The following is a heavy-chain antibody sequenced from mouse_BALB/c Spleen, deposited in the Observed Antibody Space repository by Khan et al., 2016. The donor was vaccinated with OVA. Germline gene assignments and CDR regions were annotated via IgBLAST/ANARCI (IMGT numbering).Heavy chain of an antibody. CDR1: GYSFTSYY. J-gene: IGHJ3*01. CDR2: IDPFNGGT. V-gene: IGHV1S135*01. CDR3: ARGTCDY. D-gene: IGHD3-3*01. Sequence: VQLQQSGPELMRPGSSVNISCKASGYSFTSYYIHWVKQSHGKSLEWIGYIDPFNGGTDYNQKFKGKATLTVDTSSNTAYMHLSSLTSEDSAVYCCARGTCDYWGQGTLVTVS.